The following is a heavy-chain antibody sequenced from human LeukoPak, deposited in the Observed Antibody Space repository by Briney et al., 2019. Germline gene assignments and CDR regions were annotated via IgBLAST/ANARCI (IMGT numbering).Heavy chain of an antibody. CDR2: IHASGST. V-gene: IGHV4-4*07. Sequence: SETLSLTCTVSGGSISSYYWNWIWQPAGKGLEWIGRIHASGSTNYNPSLKGRVTMSVDTSKNQFSLKLSSVTAADTAVYYCARDSGRYSDPFYFDYWGQGTLVTVSS. D-gene: IGHD1-26*01. J-gene: IGHJ4*02. CDR3: ARDSGRYSDPFYFDY. CDR1: GGSISSYY.